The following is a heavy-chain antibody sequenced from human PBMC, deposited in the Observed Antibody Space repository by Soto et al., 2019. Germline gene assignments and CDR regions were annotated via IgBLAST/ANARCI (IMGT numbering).Heavy chain of an antibody. Sequence: QVQLVQSGAEVKKPGASVKVSCKASGYTFTSYYMHWVRQAPGQGLEWMGIINPSGGSTSYAQKFQGRVTMTRDTSTSTVYMELSSLRSEDTAVYYCARARNIVVVPAALAFDPWGQGTLVTVSS. V-gene: IGHV1-46*01. D-gene: IGHD2-2*01. CDR3: ARARNIVVVPAALAFDP. CDR1: GYTFTSYY. CDR2: INPSGGST. J-gene: IGHJ5*02.